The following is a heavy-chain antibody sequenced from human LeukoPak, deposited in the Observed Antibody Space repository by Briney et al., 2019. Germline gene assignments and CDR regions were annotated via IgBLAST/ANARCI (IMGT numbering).Heavy chain of an antibody. CDR1: RLTFGNYG. D-gene: IGHD6-13*01. CDR3: AKDNVAAAGRYFDY. CDR2: ISYDGSNK. J-gene: IGHJ4*02. V-gene: IGHV3-30*18. Sequence: PGGSLRLSCAASRLTFGNYGMHWVGQAPGKGLEWVALISYDGSNKYFADSVKGRFTISRDNSKNTLYLQMHSLRAEDTAVYYCAKDNVAAAGRYFDYWGQGTLVTVSS.